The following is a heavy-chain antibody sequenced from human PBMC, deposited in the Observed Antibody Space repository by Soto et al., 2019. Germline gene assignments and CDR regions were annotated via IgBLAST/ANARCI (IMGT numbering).Heavy chain of an antibody. J-gene: IGHJ6*03. CDR1: GGSISSYY. CDR3: ARQSFGYYYMDV. Sequence: QVQLQESGPGLVKPSETLSLTCTVSGGSISSYYWCWIRQPPGKGLEWFGYIYYSGSTNYNPSRKSRATITVFTSKIQFSLKLSSVTAADTAVYYCARQSFGYYYMDVWGKGTPVTVSS. V-gene: IGHV4-59*08. CDR2: IYYSGST. D-gene: IGHD3-10*01.